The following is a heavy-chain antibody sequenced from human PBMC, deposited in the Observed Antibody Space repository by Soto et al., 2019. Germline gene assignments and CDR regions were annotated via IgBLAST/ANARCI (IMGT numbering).Heavy chain of an antibody. J-gene: IGHJ3*02. CDR1: GYTFTSYY. Sequence: ASVKVSCKASGYTFTSYYMHWVRQAPGQGLEWMGIINPSGGSTSYAQKFQGRVTITRDMSTSTAYMELSSLRSEDTAVYYCAAEGGGYYDSSGYYDGWAFDIWGQGTMVTVSS. D-gene: IGHD3-22*01. CDR3: AAEGGGYYDSSGYYDGWAFDI. CDR2: INPSGGST. V-gene: IGHV1-46*01.